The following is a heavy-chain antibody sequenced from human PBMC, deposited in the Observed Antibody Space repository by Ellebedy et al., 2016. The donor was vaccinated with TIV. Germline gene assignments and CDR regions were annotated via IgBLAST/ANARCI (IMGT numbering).Heavy chain of an antibody. CDR1: DFTFNNAW. V-gene: IGHV3-15*07. Sequence: PGGSLRLSCAVSDFTFNNAWMSWVRQAPGKGLEWVGRIKSKIDGGTTDNATPVKGRFTISRNDSKNTLYLQMNSLKSDDTAVYYCTTTKVYYNDTSAYFPFDYWGQGTLVTVSS. J-gene: IGHJ4*02. CDR2: IKSKIDGGTT. CDR3: TTTKVYYNDTSAYFPFDY. D-gene: IGHD3-22*01.